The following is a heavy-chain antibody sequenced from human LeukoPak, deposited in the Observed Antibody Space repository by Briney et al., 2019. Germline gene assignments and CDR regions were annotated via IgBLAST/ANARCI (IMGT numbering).Heavy chain of an antibody. J-gene: IGHJ4*02. V-gene: IGHV1-2*02. CDR3: APLGGAVNY. CDR2: INPNNGRT. D-gene: IGHD7-27*01. CDR1: GYTFTGYY. Sequence: ASVKVSCKASGYTFTGYYMHWVRQAPGQGLEWMGWINPNNGRTKYAQNFQGRVTMTTDTSISTAYVEVSSLISDDTAVYYCAPLGGAVNYWGQGTLVTVSS.